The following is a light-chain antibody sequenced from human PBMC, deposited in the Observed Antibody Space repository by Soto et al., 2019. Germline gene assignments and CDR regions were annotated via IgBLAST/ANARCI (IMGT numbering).Light chain of an antibody. CDR3: CSYAGSSTWV. J-gene: IGLJ3*02. Sequence: QSALTQPPSVSAAPGQKVTISCSGSSSNIGNNYVSWYQHHPGTAPKVIIYEGIKRPSGVSPRFSASKSGNMASLTISGLQTEDEADYYCCSYAGSSTWVFGGGTQLTVL. V-gene: IGLV2-23*01. CDR2: EGI. CDR1: SSNIGNNY.